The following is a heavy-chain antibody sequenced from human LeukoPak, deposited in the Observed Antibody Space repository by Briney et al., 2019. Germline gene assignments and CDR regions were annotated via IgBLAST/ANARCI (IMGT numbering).Heavy chain of an antibody. J-gene: IGHJ4*02. V-gene: IGHV3-30*18. CDR3: AKGRGWLQSPVDY. D-gene: IGHD5-24*01. CDR2: ISYDGSNK. CDR1: GFTFSSYG. Sequence: PGGSLRLSCAASGFTFSSYGMHWVRQAPGKGLEWVAVISYDGSNKYYADSVKGRFTISRDNSKNTLYLQMNSLRAEDTAVYYCAKGRGWLQSPVDYWGQGTLVTVSS.